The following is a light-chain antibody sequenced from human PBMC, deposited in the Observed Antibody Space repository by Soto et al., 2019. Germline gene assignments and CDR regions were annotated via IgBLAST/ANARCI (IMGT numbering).Light chain of an antibody. J-gene: IGKJ1*01. CDR3: QQYNSYSPA. Sequence: DIQMTQSHSTLSASVGDRVTITCRASQRISSWLAWYQQKPGKAPKLLIYDASSLESGGPSRFSGSGSVTECTLTISSLQTYDFATYYCQQYNSYSPAFGQGTKVEIK. CDR2: DAS. V-gene: IGKV1-5*01. CDR1: QRISSW.